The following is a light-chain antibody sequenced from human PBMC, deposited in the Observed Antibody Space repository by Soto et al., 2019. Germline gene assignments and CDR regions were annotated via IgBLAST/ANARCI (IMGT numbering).Light chain of an antibody. CDR3: QQRSNWPAIT. CDR1: QSVSSY. J-gene: IGKJ5*01. Sequence: ENVVRQSPATLALSPRERATLSCRASQSVSSYLAWYQQKPGQAPRLLIYDASNRATGIPARFSGSGSGTDFTLTISSLEPEDFAVYYCQQRSNWPAITFGQGTRLEIK. V-gene: IGKV3-11*01. CDR2: DAS.